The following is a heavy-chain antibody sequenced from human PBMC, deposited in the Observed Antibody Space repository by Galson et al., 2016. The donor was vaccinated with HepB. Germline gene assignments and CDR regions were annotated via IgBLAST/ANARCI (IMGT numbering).Heavy chain of an antibody. CDR1: GGSISSSSIYY. V-gene: IGHV4-39*01. CDR2: IYNSEST. Sequence: ETLSLTCTVSGGSISSSSIYYWGWIRQPPGKGLEWTGSIYNSESTYYNPSLGSRVTISADTSKNQFSLKLSSVTAADTAVYYCARHDRGIAAAFDHWGQGTLVTVSS. CDR3: ARHDRGIAAAFDH. D-gene: IGHD6-25*01. J-gene: IGHJ4*02.